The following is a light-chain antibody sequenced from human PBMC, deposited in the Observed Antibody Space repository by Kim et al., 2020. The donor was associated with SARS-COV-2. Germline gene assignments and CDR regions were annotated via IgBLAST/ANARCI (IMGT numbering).Light chain of an antibody. V-gene: IGKV1-17*01. CDR2: GAS. CDR3: LQHNTYPIT. CDR1: QDIRNV. J-gene: IGKJ5*01. Sequence: ASVEDRVTITCRASQDIRNVLGWCQQNPGRAPKRLIYGASSLQSGVPSRFSGSGSGTEFSLTISGLQPEDFATYFCLQHNTYPITLGQGTRLEIK.